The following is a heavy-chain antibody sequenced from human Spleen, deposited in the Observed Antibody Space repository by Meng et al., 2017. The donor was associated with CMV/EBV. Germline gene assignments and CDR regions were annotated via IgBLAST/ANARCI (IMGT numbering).Heavy chain of an antibody. Sequence: KAYGYTFTSHDINCVRQAPGQGLEWLGRINTYNGNTNYAQKLQGRVTMTTDTSTGAAYMDLRSLRSGDTAVYFCAREYQLYSGSLDCWGQGTLVTVSS. CDR3: AREYQLYSGSLDC. D-gene: IGHD1-26*01. CDR2: INTYNGNT. J-gene: IGHJ4*02. V-gene: IGHV1-18*01. CDR1: GYTFTSHD.